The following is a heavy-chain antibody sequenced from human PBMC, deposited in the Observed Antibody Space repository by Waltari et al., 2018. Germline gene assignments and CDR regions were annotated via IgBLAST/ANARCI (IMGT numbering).Heavy chain of an antibody. D-gene: IGHD1-7*01. Sequence: EVQLLQSGTEVKKPGATVKISCKASGYTFTDYYMHWVQQAPGKGLGWMGRVDPKEGETIYAEKFQGRVTISADTSTDTAYMELSSLRSDDTAVYFCARTTTLKSRDYWGQGTLVTVSA. CDR1: GYTFTDYY. CDR3: ARTTTLKSRDY. CDR2: VDPKEGET. V-gene: IGHV1-69-2*01. J-gene: IGHJ4*02.